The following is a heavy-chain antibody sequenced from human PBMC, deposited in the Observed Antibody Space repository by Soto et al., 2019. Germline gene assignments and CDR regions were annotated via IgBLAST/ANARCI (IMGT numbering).Heavy chain of an antibody. CDR2: IYSGGST. J-gene: IGHJ6*03. V-gene: IGHV3-66*01. Sequence: EVQLVESGGGLVQPGGSLRLSCAASGFTVSSNYMSWVRQAPGKGLEWVSVIYSGGSTYYADSVKGRFTISRDNSKNTLYHQMNSLRAEDTAVYYCARVNLERRSPYYYMDVWGKGTTVTVSS. D-gene: IGHD1-1*01. CDR1: GFTVSSNY. CDR3: ARVNLERRSPYYYMDV.